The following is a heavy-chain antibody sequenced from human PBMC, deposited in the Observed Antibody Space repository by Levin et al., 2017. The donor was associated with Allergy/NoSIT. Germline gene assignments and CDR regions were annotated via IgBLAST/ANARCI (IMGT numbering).Heavy chain of an antibody. Sequence: QPGGSLRLSCAASGFTFSSHWMNWVRQSPGKGLEWVANIKQDGSEKNYVDSVKGRFTISRDNAKNSLYLQMNSLTAEDTALYYCTRIGKNPPDYWGQGTLVTVSS. D-gene: IGHD1-14*01. CDR2: IKQDGSEK. CDR1: GFTFSSHW. CDR3: TRIGKNPPDY. V-gene: IGHV3-7*01. J-gene: IGHJ4*02.